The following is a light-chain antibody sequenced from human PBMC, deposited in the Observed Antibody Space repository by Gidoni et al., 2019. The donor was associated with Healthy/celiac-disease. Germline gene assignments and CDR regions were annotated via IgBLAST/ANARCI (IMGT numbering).Light chain of an antibody. Sequence: EIVLTQSPGTLSLSPGERATLSCRASQSVSGSYLAWYQQKPGQAPRLLIYGASSRTTGIPDRFSGSGSGTDFTLTISRLEPEDFAVYYCQQYDSSPWTCGQGTKVEIK. J-gene: IGKJ1*01. CDR3: QQYDSSPWT. V-gene: IGKV3-20*01. CDR2: GAS. CDR1: QSVSGSY.